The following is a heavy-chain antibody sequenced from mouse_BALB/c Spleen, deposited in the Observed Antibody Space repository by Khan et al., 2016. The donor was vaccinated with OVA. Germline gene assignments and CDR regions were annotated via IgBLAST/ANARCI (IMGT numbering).Heavy chain of an antibody. D-gene: IGHD3-1*01. Sequence: VQLKESGPGLVKPSQSLSLTCSVTGYSITSGYFWNWIRQFPGNKLEWMGYIRYDGNSNYNPSLKNRISITRDTSKNQVFLKLNSVTPEDTATYYCARGGSSGPAWFAYWGQGTLVTVSA. CDR3: ARGGSSGPAWFAY. CDR2: IRYDGNS. CDR1: GYSITSGYF. V-gene: IGHV3-6*02. J-gene: IGHJ3*01.